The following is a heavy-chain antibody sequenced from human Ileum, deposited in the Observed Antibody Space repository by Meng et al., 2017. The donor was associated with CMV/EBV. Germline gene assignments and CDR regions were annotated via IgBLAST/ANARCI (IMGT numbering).Heavy chain of an antibody. V-gene: IGHV4-34*01. Sequence: DPGHLKPSGPLFLVLAVHNSAFSDYYWTWIRQSPGKGLEWIGEINNRGSTNYNPSLKSRVTISIDTSRNQFSLKLTSMTAADTAVYYCARASPQRRFLSYWGQGTLVTVSS. D-gene: IGHD3-3*01. J-gene: IGHJ4*02. CDR1: NSAFSDYY. CDR2: INNRGST. CDR3: ARASPQRRFLSY.